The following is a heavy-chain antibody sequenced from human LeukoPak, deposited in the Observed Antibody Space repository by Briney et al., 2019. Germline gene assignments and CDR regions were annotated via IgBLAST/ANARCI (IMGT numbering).Heavy chain of an antibody. CDR2: FSFSGST. V-gene: IGHV4-39*01. Sequence: SETLSLTCTVSGGSFSTSSYYWSWVRQPPGKGLEWIGSFSFSGSTSYNPSLKSRVTMSVDTSKSQFSLKLSSVTAADTAVYYCARQEDSGNYWGPENFAFWGQGTLVTVSS. J-gene: IGHJ4*02. D-gene: IGHD1-26*01. CDR3: ARQEDSGNYWGPENFAF. CDR1: GGSFSTSSYY.